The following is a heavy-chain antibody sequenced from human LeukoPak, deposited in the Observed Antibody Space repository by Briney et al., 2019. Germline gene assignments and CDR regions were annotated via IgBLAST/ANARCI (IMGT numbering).Heavy chain of an antibody. CDR3: ARPQAGIAVAGRGGGAFDI. CDR2: TIPILGIA. J-gene: IGHJ3*02. D-gene: IGHD6-19*01. CDR1: GGTFSSYA. Sequence: ASVKVSCKASGGTFSSYAISWVRQAPGQGLEWMGRTIPILGIANYAQKFQGRVTITADKSTSTAYMELSSLRSEDTAVYYCARPQAGIAVAGRGGGAFDIWGQGTMVTVSS. V-gene: IGHV1-69*04.